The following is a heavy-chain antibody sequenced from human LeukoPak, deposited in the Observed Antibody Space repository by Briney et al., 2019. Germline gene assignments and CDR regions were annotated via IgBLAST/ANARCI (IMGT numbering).Heavy chain of an antibody. Sequence: GASVKVSCKASGYTFTGYYMHWVRQAPGQGLEWMGWINPNSGGTNYAQKFQGRVTMTRDTSISTAYMELSRLRSDDTAVYYCARGPGYSYRLYYYWGQGTLVTVSS. D-gene: IGHD5-18*01. V-gene: IGHV1-2*02. CDR1: GYTFTGYY. CDR3: ARGPGYSYRLYYY. J-gene: IGHJ4*02. CDR2: INPNSGGT.